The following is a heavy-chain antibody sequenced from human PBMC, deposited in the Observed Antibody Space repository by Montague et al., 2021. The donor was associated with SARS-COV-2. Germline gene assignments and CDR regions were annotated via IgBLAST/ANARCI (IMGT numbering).Heavy chain of an antibody. D-gene: IGHD4-17*01. CDR1: GFTFSSYE. CDR2: NSSSGSTI. Sequence: SLRLSCAASGFTFSSYEMNWVRQAPGKGLEWVSYNSSSGSTIYYADSXXGRFTISRDNAKNSLYLQMNSLRAEDTAVYYCASGDFDYYYYGMDVWGQGTTVTVSS. J-gene: IGHJ6*02. CDR3: ASGDFDYYYYGMDV. V-gene: IGHV3-48*03.